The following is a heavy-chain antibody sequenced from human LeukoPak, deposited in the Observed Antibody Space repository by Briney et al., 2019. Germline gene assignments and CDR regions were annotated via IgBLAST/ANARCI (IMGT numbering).Heavy chain of an antibody. D-gene: IGHD6-13*01. Sequence: ASVKVSCKASGYTFTSYDINWVRQATGQGLEWMGWMNPNSGNTGYAQEFQGRVTITRNTSISTAYMELSSLRSEDTAVYYCAGVGIAAAGGLDYWGQGTLVTVSS. CDR2: MNPNSGNT. CDR3: AGVGIAAAGGLDY. CDR1: GYTFTSYD. V-gene: IGHV1-8*03. J-gene: IGHJ4*02.